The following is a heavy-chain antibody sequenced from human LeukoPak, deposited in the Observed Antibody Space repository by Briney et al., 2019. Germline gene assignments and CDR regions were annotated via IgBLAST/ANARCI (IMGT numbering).Heavy chain of an antibody. D-gene: IGHD2-21*01. CDR1: GSTFSSYE. CDR2: ISSSGSNT. Sequence: GGSLRLSCAASGSTFSSYEMNWVRQSPGKGMEWVSYISSSGSNTYYPDSVKGRFTISRDNARKSLYLQMNSLRVEDTAIYYCAREDCNAGNCFFDYWGQGSLVTVSS. V-gene: IGHV3-48*03. CDR3: AREDCNAGNCFFDY. J-gene: IGHJ4*02.